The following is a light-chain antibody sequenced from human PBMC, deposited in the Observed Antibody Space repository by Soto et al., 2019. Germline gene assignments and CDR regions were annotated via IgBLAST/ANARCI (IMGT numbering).Light chain of an antibody. CDR2: GAS. J-gene: IGKJ4*01. Sequence: EIVMTQSPATLSVSPGERATLSCRASQSVSSNLAWYQQRPGQAPRRLIYGASTRATGIPASFSGSGSGTEFTLTISSLQSEDFAAYYCQQYNNWPLTFGGGTKVEIK. CDR3: QQYNNWPLT. CDR1: QSVSSN. V-gene: IGKV3-15*01.